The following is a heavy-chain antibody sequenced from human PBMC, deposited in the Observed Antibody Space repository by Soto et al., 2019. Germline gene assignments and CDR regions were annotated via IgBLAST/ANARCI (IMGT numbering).Heavy chain of an antibody. V-gene: IGHV3-21*01. Sequence: EVQLVESGGGLVKPGGSLRLSCAVSGFTFSDFDMSWVRQSPGKGLEWVSSITSNSVYVYYADSLKGRFTISRDNAKSSLYLPMNSLRADDTAVYYCARDLSGGNYYYHGLDVWGQGTTVTVSS. J-gene: IGHJ6*02. CDR2: ITSNSVYV. CDR3: ARDLSGGNYYYHGLDV. D-gene: IGHD1-26*01. CDR1: GFTFSDFD.